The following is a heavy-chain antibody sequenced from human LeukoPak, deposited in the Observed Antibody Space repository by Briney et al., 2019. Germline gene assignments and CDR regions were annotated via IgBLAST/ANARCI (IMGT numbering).Heavy chain of an antibody. D-gene: IGHD1-1*01. Sequence: PGGSLRLSCAASGFTFSSYGMHWVRQAPGKGLEWVAFIRYDGSNKYYADSVKGRFTISRDNSKNTLYLQMNSLRAEDTAVYYCAKRANWDHYHLDYWGQGTLVTVSS. V-gene: IGHV3-30*02. CDR2: IRYDGSNK. CDR3: AKRANWDHYHLDY. J-gene: IGHJ4*02. CDR1: GFTFSSYG.